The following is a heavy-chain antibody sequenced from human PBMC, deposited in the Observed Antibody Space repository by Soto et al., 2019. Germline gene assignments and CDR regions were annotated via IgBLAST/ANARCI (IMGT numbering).Heavy chain of an antibody. CDR1: GFTFSTFV. CDR2: ISDDGITK. J-gene: IGHJ4*02. Sequence: QVQLVESGGGVVQPGRSLRLSCAASGFTFSTFVMHWVRQAPGKGLEWVAVISDDGITKHYADSVKGRFTISRDNSKNTLYLEMNSLRAEDTAEYYGYSSGWWGQGTLVTVSS. V-gene: IGHV3-30*03. CDR3: YSSGW. D-gene: IGHD6-19*01.